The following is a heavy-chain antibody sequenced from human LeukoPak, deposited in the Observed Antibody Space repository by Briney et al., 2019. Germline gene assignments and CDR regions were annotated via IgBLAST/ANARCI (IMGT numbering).Heavy chain of an antibody. CDR3: AREPYCGGDCYPFYFDY. Sequence: GGSLRLSCAASGFTFSSYEMNWVRQAPGKGLEWVSYISSSGSTIYYADSVKGRFTISRDDAKNSLYLQMNSLRAEDTAVYYCAREPYCGGDCYPFYFDYWGQGTLVTVSS. CDR2: ISSSGSTI. D-gene: IGHD2-21*02. J-gene: IGHJ4*02. CDR1: GFTFSSYE. V-gene: IGHV3-48*03.